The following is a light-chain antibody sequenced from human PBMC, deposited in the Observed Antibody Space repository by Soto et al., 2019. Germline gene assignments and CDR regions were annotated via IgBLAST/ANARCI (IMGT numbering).Light chain of an antibody. J-gene: IGLJ1*01. V-gene: IGLV1-44*01. CDR3: AAWDDSLNGLA. Sequence: QSVLTQPPSASGTPGQRVTISCSGSSSNIGSNTVNWYQQLPGTAPKLLIYNNNQRPSGVPDRFSGSKSGTSASLAISVLQSEDEAYYSCAAWDDSLNGLAFGTVTKLTVL. CDR2: NNN. CDR1: SSNIGSNT.